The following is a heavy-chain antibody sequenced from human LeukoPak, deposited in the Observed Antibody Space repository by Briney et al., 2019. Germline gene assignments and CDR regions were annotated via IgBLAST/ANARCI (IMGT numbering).Heavy chain of an antibody. V-gene: IGHV3-7*01. CDR3: ARGSSGWYYGGNYYFDY. CDR2: IKQDGSEK. Sequence: GGSLRLSCAASGFTFGSYWMSWIRQAPGKGLEWVANIKQDGSEKYYVDSVKGRFTISRDNAKNSLYLQMNSLRAEDTAVYYCARGSSGWYYGGNYYFDYWGQGTLVTVSS. D-gene: IGHD6-19*01. J-gene: IGHJ4*02. CDR1: GFTFGSYW.